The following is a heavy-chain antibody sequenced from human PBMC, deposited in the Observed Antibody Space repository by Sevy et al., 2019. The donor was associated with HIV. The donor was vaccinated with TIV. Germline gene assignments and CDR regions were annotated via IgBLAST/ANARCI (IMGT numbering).Heavy chain of an antibody. CDR1: GFNFNIYS. V-gene: IGHV3-23*01. CDR3: AREGCSNPHDY. CDR2: LSFGCGKI. D-gene: IGHD2-8*01. Sequence: GGSPRLSCVASGFNFNIYSFSWVRQTPGKGLEWVSTLSFGCGKINYADSVQGRFTISRDDSKNTLYLEMNSLRVEDTAIYYCAREGCSNPHDYWGQGTLVTVSS. J-gene: IGHJ4*02.